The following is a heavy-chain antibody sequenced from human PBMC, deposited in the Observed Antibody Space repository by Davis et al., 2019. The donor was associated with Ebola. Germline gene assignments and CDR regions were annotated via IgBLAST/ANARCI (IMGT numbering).Heavy chain of an antibody. CDR2: ISGSGGNT. CDR3: ARSGLSFGVVKYHYGMDA. CDR1: AITFRSYA. D-gene: IGHD3-3*01. J-gene: IGHJ6*04. Sequence: GGSLRSSCADSAITFRSYAMTWVRQAPGKGLEWVSAISGSGGNTYYADSVKGRFTISRDNSKKTMYLQMNSLRGEDTAVYYCARSGLSFGVVKYHYGMDAWGKGTTVTVSS. V-gene: IGHV3-23*01.